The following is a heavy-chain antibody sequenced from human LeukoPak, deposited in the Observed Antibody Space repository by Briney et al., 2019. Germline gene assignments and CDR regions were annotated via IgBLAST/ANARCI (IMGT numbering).Heavy chain of an antibody. J-gene: IGHJ5*02. CDR3: ARDPYSSGWYLGWFDP. CDR2: INVDGGSP. CDR1: GFTFRNYW. D-gene: IGHD6-19*01. V-gene: IGHV3-74*01. Sequence: GGSLRLSCVASGFTFRNYWMHRVRQVPGKGLMWVSRINVDGGSPDYADSVKGRFTISRDNAKNTVYLEMNSLRAEDTAVYYCARDPYSSGWYLGWFDPWGQGTLVTVSS.